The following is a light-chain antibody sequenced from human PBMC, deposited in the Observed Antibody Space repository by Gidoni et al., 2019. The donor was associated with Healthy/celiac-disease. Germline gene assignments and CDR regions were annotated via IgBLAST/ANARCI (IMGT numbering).Light chain of an antibody. J-gene: IGKJ2*04. CDR3: MQALQTPCS. CDR1: QSLLHSNGYNY. CDR2: LGS. V-gene: IGKV2-28*01. Sequence: DIVMTKSPPSLPVTPGEPASISCRSSQSLLHSNGYNYLDWYLQKPGQSPQLLIYLGSNRASGVPDRFSGSGSGTDFTLKISRVEAEDVGVYYCMQALQTPCSFGQGTKLEIK.